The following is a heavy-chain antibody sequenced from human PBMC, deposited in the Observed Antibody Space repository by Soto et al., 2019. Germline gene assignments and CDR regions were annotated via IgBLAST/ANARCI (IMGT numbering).Heavy chain of an antibody. D-gene: IGHD3-16*01. CDR3: APHLGQSLT. CDR1: GFTFSNYW. CDR2: VKEDGSEK. V-gene: IGHV3-7*05. Sequence: GGSLRLSCAASGFTFSNYWMSWVRQAPGKGLEWVANVKEDGSEKYYVDSVKGRFTISRDNAKNSLYLQMSSLRDEDTAVYYCAPHLGQSLTWGPGTLVTVSS. J-gene: IGHJ5*02.